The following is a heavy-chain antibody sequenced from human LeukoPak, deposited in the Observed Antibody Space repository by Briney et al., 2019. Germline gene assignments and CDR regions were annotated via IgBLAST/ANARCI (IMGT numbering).Heavy chain of an antibody. CDR3: TTDLNARGNYYDSSGFISTIDY. CDR2: IQSKTVGGTT. Sequence: GGSLRLSCAASGFTFSNAWMSWVRQAPGKGLEWVGRIQSKTVGGTTDYAAPVKGRFTISRDDSKNTLYLQMNSLKTEDTAVYYCTTDLNARGNYYDSSGFISTIDYWGQGTLVTVSS. V-gene: IGHV3-15*01. CDR1: GFTFSNAW. J-gene: IGHJ4*02. D-gene: IGHD3-22*01.